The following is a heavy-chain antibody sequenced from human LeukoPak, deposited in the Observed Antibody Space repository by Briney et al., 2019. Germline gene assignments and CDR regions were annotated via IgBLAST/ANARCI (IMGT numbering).Heavy chain of an antibody. J-gene: IGHJ4*02. Sequence: GGSLRLSCVASGFTFSSYAMSWVRQAPGKGLEWVSAISGSGGSTYYADSVKGRFTISRDNSKNTLYLQMNSLRAEDTAVYYCAKPQDIVVVPAGGFDYWGQGTLVTVSS. CDR3: AKPQDIVVVPAGGFDY. V-gene: IGHV3-23*01. CDR1: GFTFSSYA. CDR2: ISGSGGST. D-gene: IGHD2-2*01.